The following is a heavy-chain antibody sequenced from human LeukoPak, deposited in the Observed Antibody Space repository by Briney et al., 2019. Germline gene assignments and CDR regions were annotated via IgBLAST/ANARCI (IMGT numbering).Heavy chain of an antibody. Sequence: SETLSLTCTVSGVSISSSSYYWGWIRQPPGKGLEWIGSIYYSESTYYNPSLKSRVTISVDASKNQFSLKLSSVTAADTAVYYCASGEQWLTENNWFDPWGQGTLVTVSS. J-gene: IGHJ5*02. CDR3: ASGEQWLTENNWFDP. CDR2: IYYSEST. V-gene: IGHV4-39*01. CDR1: GVSISSSSYY. D-gene: IGHD6-19*01.